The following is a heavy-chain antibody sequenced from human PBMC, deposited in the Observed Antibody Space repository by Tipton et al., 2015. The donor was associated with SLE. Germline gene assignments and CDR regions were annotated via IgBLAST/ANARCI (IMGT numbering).Heavy chain of an antibody. Sequence: TLSLTCAVYGGSFCGYHWTWIRQPPGQGLVWIGEIVDTGSPNYNPSLKSRVTITLDTSKSQFSLILNSLTAADTAVYYCARGPFQRWPPGGYWGQGTLVTGSS. J-gene: IGHJ4*02. D-gene: IGHD6-19*01. CDR3: ARGPFQRWPPGGY. CDR1: GGSFCGYH. CDR2: IVDTGSP. V-gene: IGHV4-34*01.